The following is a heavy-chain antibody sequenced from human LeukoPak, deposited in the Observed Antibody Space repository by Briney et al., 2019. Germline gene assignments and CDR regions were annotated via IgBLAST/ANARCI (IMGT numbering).Heavy chain of an antibody. CDR2: INGSGGST. V-gene: IGHV3-23*01. CDR1: GFPFSSYA. CDR3: AKGGMGYCSSTSCYYFDY. J-gene: IGHJ4*01. D-gene: IGHD2-2*01. Sequence: GGSLRLSCAASGFPFSSYAMSWVRQAPGKGLEWVSAINGSGGSTYYADSVKGRFTISRDNSKNTLYLQMNSLRAEDTAVYYCAKGGMGYCSSTSCYYFDYRGHGTLGTVSP.